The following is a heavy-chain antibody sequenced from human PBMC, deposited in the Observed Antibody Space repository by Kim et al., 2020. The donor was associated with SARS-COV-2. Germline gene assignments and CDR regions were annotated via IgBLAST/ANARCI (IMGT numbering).Heavy chain of an antibody. CDR1: GFTFSSYA. J-gene: IGHJ4*02. Sequence: GGSLRLSCAASGFTFSSYAMSWVRQAPGKGQGWVSAFSDNGGGTYSPDSVKGRFPIPRNNSKKTLNLQLTSLKAEDTALYYFPKVTWDGLEDYWAQGTLV. CDR3: PKVTWDGLEDY. D-gene: IGHD6-19*01. V-gene: IGHV3-23*01. CDR2: FSDNGGGT.